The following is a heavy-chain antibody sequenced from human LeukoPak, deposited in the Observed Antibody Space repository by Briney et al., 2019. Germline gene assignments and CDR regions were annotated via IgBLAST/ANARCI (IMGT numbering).Heavy chain of an antibody. J-gene: IGHJ6*03. Sequence: EASVKVSCKASGYIFTDHYLHWVRQAPGQGLEWMGWINPKSGATKYFQRFQGRVKMTRDTSDSTAYMELSRLRSDDTAVYYCAIPTVSPPGYYYYYMDVWGKGTTVTVSS. CDR3: AIPTVSPPGYYYYYMDV. D-gene: IGHD4-17*01. V-gene: IGHV1-2*02. CDR2: INPKSGAT. CDR1: GYIFTDHY.